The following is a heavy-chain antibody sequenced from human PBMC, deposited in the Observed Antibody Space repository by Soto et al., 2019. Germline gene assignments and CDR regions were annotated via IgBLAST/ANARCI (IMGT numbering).Heavy chain of an antibody. J-gene: IGHJ5*02. CDR1: GFTVSSNY. Sequence: EVQLVESGGGLIQPGGSLRLSCAASGFTVSSNYMSWVRQAPGRGLEWVSAIYSSGSTYYADSVKGRFTISRDSSKNTLYLQMNSLRVEDTAIYSCARQFPTDNYGNRLDPWGQGTLVPVSA. CDR2: IYSSGST. CDR3: ARQFPTDNYGNRLDP. V-gene: IGHV3-53*01. D-gene: IGHD4-17*01.